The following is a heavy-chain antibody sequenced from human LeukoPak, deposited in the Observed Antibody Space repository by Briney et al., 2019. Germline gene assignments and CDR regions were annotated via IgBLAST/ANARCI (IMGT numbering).Heavy chain of an antibody. CDR3: ARDGPPTYYYDSSGYYPVYYYYYMDV. D-gene: IGHD3-22*01. CDR1: GYTFTDYY. CDR2: INPHSGGT. V-gene: IGHV1-2*02. J-gene: IGHJ6*03. Sequence: HWASVKVSCKASGYTFTDYYMHWVRQAPGQGLEWMGWINPHSGGTDHAQKFQGRVTMTRDTSISTAYMELSRLRSDDTAVYYCARDGPPTYYYDSSGYYPVYYYYYMDVWGKGTTVTISS.